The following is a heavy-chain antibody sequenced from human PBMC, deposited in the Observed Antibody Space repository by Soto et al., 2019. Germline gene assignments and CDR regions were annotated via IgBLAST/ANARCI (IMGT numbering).Heavy chain of an antibody. CDR3: ANELNIRIAVAGKYGGFDY. CDR2: ISWNSGSI. V-gene: IGHV3-9*01. D-gene: IGHD6-19*01. J-gene: IGHJ4*02. Sequence: GGSLRLSCAASGFTFDDYAMHWVRQAPGKGLERVSGISWNSGSIGYADSVKGRFTISRDNAKNSLYLQMNSLRAEDTALYYCANELNIRIAVAGKYGGFDYWGQGALVTVSS. CDR1: GFTFDDYA.